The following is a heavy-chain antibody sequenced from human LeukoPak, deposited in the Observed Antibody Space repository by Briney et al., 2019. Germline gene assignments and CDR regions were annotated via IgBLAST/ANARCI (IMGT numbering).Heavy chain of an antibody. D-gene: IGHD6-19*01. CDR1: GGSISSSSYS. CDR2: IYYSGST. V-gene: IGHV4-39*01. CDR3: ARLSSSGWFADY. J-gene: IGHJ4*02. Sequence: SETLSLTCTVSGGSISSSSYSWGWIRQPPGKGLEWIGSIYYSGSTYYNPSLKSRVTISVDTSKNQFSLKLSSVTAADTAVYYCARLSSSGWFADYWGQGTLVTVSS.